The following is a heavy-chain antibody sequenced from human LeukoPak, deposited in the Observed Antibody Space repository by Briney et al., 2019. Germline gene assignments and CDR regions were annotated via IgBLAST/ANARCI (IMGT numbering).Heavy chain of an antibody. V-gene: IGHV1-18*01. D-gene: IGHD6-19*01. Sequence: ASVKVSCKAFGYTFTTYGISWVRQAPGQGLEWVGWITAYNGNTNYAQKFQGRVTMTTDTSTSTADMELSSLTSEDTAVYYCARDSSGWYHWFDPWGQGTLVTVSS. CDR2: ITAYNGNT. J-gene: IGHJ5*02. CDR3: ARDSSGWYHWFDP. CDR1: GYTFTTYG.